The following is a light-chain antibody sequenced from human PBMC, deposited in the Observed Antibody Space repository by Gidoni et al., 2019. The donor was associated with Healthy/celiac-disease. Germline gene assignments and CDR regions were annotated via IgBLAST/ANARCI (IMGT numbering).Light chain of an antibody. J-gene: IGKJ2*01. CDR1: QSISSY. Sequence: DIQMTQSPSPLSASVGDRVTITCRASQSISSYLNWYQQKPGKAPKLLIYAASSLQSGVPSRFSGSGSGTDFTLTISRLQPEDFATYYCQPSYSTPYTFGQGTKLEIK. CDR2: AAS. V-gene: IGKV1-39*01. CDR3: QPSYSTPYT.